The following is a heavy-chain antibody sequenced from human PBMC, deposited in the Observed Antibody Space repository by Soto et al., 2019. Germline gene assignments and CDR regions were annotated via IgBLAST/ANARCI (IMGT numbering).Heavy chain of an antibody. Sequence: QVQLVQSGAEVKKPGSSVKVSCKASGGTFSSYAISWVRQAPGQGLEWMGGIIPIFGTANYAQKFQGRVTITADESTSTAYMELSSLRSEDTAVYYCARGGATVTTGDSPNWFDPWGQGTLVTVSS. J-gene: IGHJ5*02. CDR2: IIPIFGTA. CDR3: ARGGATVTTGDSPNWFDP. D-gene: IGHD4-17*01. CDR1: GGTFSSYA. V-gene: IGHV1-69*12.